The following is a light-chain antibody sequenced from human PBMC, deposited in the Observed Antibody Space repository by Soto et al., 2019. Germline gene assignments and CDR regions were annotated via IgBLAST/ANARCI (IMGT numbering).Light chain of an antibody. CDR3: QQLNIYPHT. J-gene: IGKJ1*01. CDR2: AAS. Sequence: DIQLTQSPSSLSASVGDRVTITCRAGQTISDYLNWYQQKPGAAPKLLIYAASTLQSGVPSRFSGSRSGTEFTLTISSLQPEDFATYYCQQLNIYPHTFGQGTKVDIK. V-gene: IGKV1-9*01. CDR1: QTISDY.